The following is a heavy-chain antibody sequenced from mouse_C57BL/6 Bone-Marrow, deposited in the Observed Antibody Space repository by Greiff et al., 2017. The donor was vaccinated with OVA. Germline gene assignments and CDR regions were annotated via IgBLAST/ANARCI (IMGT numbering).Heavy chain of an antibody. CDR3: ARDHYYGSSYGFAY. CDR1: GFTFSSYA. Sequence: DVMLVESGGGLVKPGGSLKLSCAASGFTFSSYAMSWVRQTPEKRLEWVATISDGGSYTYYPDNVKGRFTISRDNAKNNLYLQMSHLKSEDTAMYYCARDHYYGSSYGFAYWGQGTLVTVSA. D-gene: IGHD1-1*01. V-gene: IGHV5-4*01. J-gene: IGHJ3*01. CDR2: ISDGGSYT.